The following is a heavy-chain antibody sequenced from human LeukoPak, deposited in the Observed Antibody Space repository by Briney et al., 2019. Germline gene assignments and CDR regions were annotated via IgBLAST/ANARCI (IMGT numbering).Heavy chain of an antibody. CDR3: ARDRVFGVVFGRLDP. J-gene: IGHJ5*02. CDR1: GYTFTGYY. V-gene: IGHV1-2*02. CDR2: INPNNGGT. Sequence: GASVKVSCKASGYTFTGYYIHWVRQAPGQGLEWMGWINPNNGGTNYAQKFQGRVTMTRDTSISTVYMELSGLRSDDTAIYYCARDRVFGVVFGRLDPWGQGTLVIVST. D-gene: IGHD3-3*01.